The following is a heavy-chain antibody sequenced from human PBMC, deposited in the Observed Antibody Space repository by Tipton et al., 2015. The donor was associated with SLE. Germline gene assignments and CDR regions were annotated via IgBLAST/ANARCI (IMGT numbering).Heavy chain of an antibody. D-gene: IGHD1-26*01. CDR2: IYSGGST. CDR3: ARDGTLGYFDY. V-gene: IGHV3-66*01. Sequence: SLRLSCAASGFIFSDYSMNWVRQAPGKGLEWVSSIYSGGSTYYAESVKGRFTISRDNSKNTLYLQMNSLRADDTAVYYCARDGTLGYFDYWGQGTLVTVSS. CDR1: GFIFSDYS. J-gene: IGHJ4*02.